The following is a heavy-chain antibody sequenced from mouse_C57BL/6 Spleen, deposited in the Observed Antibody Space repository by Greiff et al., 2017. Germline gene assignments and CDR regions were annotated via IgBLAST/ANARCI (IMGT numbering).Heavy chain of an antibody. CDR2: IYPGDGDT. V-gene: IGHV1-82*01. D-gene: IGHD4-1*01. CDR1: GYAFSSSW. J-gene: IGHJ4*01. CDR3: TSTELGHYYAMDY. Sequence: QVQLQQSGPELVKPGASVKISCKASGYAFSSSWMNWVQQRPGKGLEWIGRIYPGDGDTNYNGKFKGKATLTADKSSSTAYMQLSSLTSEDSAVYYCTSTELGHYYAMDYWGQGTSVTVSS.